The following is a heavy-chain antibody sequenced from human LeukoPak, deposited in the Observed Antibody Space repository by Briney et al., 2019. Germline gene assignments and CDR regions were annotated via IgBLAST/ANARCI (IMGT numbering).Heavy chain of an antibody. CDR1: GGSISSYY. D-gene: IGHD1-1*01. V-gene: IGHV4-4*07. CDR2: IYTSGST. J-gene: IGHJ5*02. CDR3: ARDLTTGTTGWFDP. Sequence: SETLSLTCTVSGGSISSYYWSWIRQPAGKGLEWTGRIYTSGSTNYNPSLKSRVTMSVDTSKNQFSLKLSSVTAADTAVYYCARDLTTGTTGWFDPWGQGTLVTGSS.